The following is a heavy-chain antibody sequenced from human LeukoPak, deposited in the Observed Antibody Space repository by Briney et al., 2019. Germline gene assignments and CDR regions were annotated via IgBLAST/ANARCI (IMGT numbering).Heavy chain of an antibody. CDR2: ISGSGGST. CDR3: AKSVTQVDY. V-gene: IGHV3-23*01. J-gene: IGHJ4*02. Sequence: HAGGSLRLSCAASGFTFSSYAMSWVRQAPGKGLEWVSGISGSGGSTYYADSVKGRFTISRDKSKNTLYLQMNSLRAEDTAVYYCAKSVTQVDYWGQGTLVTASS. CDR1: GFTFSSYA. D-gene: IGHD4-23*01.